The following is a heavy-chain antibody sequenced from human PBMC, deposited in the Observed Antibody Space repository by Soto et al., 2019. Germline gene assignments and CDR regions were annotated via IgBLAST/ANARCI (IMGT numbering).Heavy chain of an antibody. CDR1: GGSISSGGYS. V-gene: IGHV4-30-2*01. D-gene: IGHD5-12*01. Sequence: QLQLQESGSGLVKPSQTLSLTCAVSGGSISSGGYSWSWIRQPPGKGLEWIGYIYHIGSTYSNPSRKRRVTIPVDRSKNQFSLKLSSVTAADTAVYYCAAGGGLPRYYWGQGTLVTVSS. CDR3: AAGGGLPRYY. J-gene: IGHJ4*02. CDR2: IYHIGST.